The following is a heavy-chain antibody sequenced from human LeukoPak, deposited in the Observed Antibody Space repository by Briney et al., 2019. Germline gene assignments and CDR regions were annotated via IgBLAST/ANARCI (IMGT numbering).Heavy chain of an antibody. D-gene: IGHD2-2*01. CDR2: INWNGGST. CDR1: VFTFDDYG. J-gene: IGHJ4*02. CDR3: ARLGYCSSTSCYDD. Sequence: PGGSLRLSCAASVFTFDDYGMSWVRQAPGKGLEWVSGINWNGGSTGYADSVKGRFTISRDNAKNSLYLQMNSLRAEDTALYYCARLGYCSSTSCYDDWGQGTLVTVSS. V-gene: IGHV3-20*04.